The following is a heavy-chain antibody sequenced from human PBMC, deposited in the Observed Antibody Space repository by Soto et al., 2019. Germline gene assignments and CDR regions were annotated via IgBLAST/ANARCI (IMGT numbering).Heavy chain of an antibody. CDR2: IYFNGNT. CDR1: SASFSKYY. CDR3: ASVTFGGIVLAH. D-gene: IGHD3-16*01. V-gene: IGHV4-59*01. J-gene: IGHJ4*02. Sequence: SETLSLTCTVSSASFSKYYWTWIRQPPGKGLEWIGYIYFNGNTKYNPSLEGRLTISIDTSKKEFSLKLTSVTAADAAVYYCASVTFGGIVLAHWGQGTLVTVSS.